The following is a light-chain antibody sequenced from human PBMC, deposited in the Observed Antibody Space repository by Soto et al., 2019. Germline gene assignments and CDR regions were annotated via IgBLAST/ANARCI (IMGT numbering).Light chain of an antibody. CDR1: QSVSSSY. CDR2: GAS. J-gene: IGKJ1*01. V-gene: IGKV3-20*01. Sequence: EIVLTQSPGTLSLSPGERATLSCRASQSVSSSYLAWYQQKPGQAPRLLIYGASSRATGIPDRFSGSGSGTDFTLTISRLEPEDFALYSCQLHGDSPRTFGRGTKVEIK. CDR3: QLHGDSPRT.